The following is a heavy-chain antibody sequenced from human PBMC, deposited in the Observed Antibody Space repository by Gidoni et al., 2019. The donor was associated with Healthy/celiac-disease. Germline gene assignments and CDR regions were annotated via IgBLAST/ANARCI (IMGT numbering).Heavy chain of an antibody. J-gene: IGHJ6*03. CDR2: ISGSGGST. CDR1: GFTFSSYA. D-gene: IGHD2-2*01. V-gene: IGHV3-23*01. Sequence: EVQLLESGGGLVQPGGSLRLSCAASGFTFSSYAMSWVRQAPGKGLEWVSAISGSGGSTYYADSVKGRFTISRDNSKNTLYLQMNSLRAEDTAVYYCAKNGPAARQYTYYYMDVWGKGTTVTVSS. CDR3: AKNGPAARQYTYYYMDV.